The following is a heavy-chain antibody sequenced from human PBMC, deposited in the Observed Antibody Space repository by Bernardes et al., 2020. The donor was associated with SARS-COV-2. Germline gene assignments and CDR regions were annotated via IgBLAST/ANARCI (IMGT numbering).Heavy chain of an antibody. D-gene: IGHD2-2*01. J-gene: IGHJ5*02. V-gene: IGHV6-1*01. CDR1: GDSVSSNSAA. CDR2: TYYRSKWYN. Sequence: SQTLSLTCAISGDSVSSNSAAWNWIRQSPSRGLEWLGRTYYRSKWYNDYAVSVKSRITINPDTSKNQFSLQLNSVTPEDTAVYYCARQLGYCSSTSCYSPFDPWGQGTLVTVSS. CDR3: ARQLGYCSSTSCYSPFDP.